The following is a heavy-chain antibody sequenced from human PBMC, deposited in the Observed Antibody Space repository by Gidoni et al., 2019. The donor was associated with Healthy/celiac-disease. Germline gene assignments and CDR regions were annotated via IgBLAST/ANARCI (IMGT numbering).Heavy chain of an antibody. CDR2: ISSSGSTI. CDR1: GFTFSDSY. D-gene: IGHD3-22*01. V-gene: IGHV3-11*01. Sequence: QVQLVESGGGLVKPGGSLRLSCAASGFTFSDSYLGWIRQAPGKGLEWVSYISSSGSTIYYADAVKGRFTISRDNAKNSLYLQMNSLRAEDTAVYYCASDLLYYDSSGYHHPIDYWGQGTLVTVSS. J-gene: IGHJ4*02. CDR3: ASDLLYYDSSGYHHPIDY.